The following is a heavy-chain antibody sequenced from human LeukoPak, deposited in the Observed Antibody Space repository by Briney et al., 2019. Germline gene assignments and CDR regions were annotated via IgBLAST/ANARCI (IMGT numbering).Heavy chain of an antibody. CDR1: GFTFSNYA. CDR2: ISYDGSNK. V-gene: IGHV3-30*04. CDR3: ARAGSSNEFDY. J-gene: IGHJ4*02. Sequence: GGSLRLSCAASGFTFSNYAMHWVRQAPGKGLEWVAVISYDGSNKYYADSAKGRFTISRDNSKNTLYLQMNSLRAEDTAVYYCARAGSSNEFDYWGQGTLVTVSS.